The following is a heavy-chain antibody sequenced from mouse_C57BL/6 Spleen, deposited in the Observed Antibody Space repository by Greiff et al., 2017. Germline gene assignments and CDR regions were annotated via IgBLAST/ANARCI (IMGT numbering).Heavy chain of an antibody. Sequence: QVQLQQPGAELVRPGSSVKLSCKASGYTFTSYWMHWVKQRPIQGLEWIGNIDPSDSETHYNQKFKDKATLTVDKSSSTAYMQLSSLTSEDSAVXYCARYYGNYYFDDWGQGTTLTVSS. CDR1: GYTFTSYW. CDR2: IDPSDSET. CDR3: ARYYGNYYFDD. D-gene: IGHD2-1*01. J-gene: IGHJ2*01. V-gene: IGHV1-52*01.